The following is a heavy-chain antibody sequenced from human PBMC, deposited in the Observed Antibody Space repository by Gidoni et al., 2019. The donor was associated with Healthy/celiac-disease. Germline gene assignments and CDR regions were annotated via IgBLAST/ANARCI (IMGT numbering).Heavy chain of an antibody. D-gene: IGHD6-13*01. CDR3: AREGIAAALYYYYYGMDV. CDR1: GFTFSSYG. Sequence: QVQLVESGGGVIQPGRSLRLSCAASGFTFSSYGMHWVRQAPGKGLEWVAVIWYDGSNKYYADSVKGRFTISRDNSKNTLYLQMNSLRAEDTAVYYCAREGIAAALYYYYYGMDVWGQGTTVTVSS. CDR2: IWYDGSNK. V-gene: IGHV3-33*01. J-gene: IGHJ6*02.